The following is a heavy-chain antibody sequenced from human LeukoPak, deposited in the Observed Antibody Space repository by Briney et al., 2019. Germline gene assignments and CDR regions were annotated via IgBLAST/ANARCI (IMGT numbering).Heavy chain of an antibody. CDR1: GGSISSSNW. V-gene: IGHV4-4*02. CDR2: IYHSGST. Sequence: SETLSLTCAVSGGSISSSNWWSWVRQPPGKGLEWIGEIYHSGSTNYNPSLKSRVTISVDTSKNQFSLKLSSVTAADTAVYYCARVSRAVAGISSFFSWGQGTLVTVSS. CDR3: ARVSRAVAGISSFFS. D-gene: IGHD6-19*01. J-gene: IGHJ4*02.